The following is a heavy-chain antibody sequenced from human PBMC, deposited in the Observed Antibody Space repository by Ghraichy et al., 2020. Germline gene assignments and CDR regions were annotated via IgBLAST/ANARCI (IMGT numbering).Heavy chain of an antibody. CDR2: ISAYNGNT. D-gene: IGHD2-15*01. V-gene: IGHV1-18*01. Sequence: ASVKVSCKASGYTFTNYGISWVRQAPGQGLEWMGWISAYNGNTNYAQKLQGRVTMTTDTSTSTAYMELRSLRSDDTAVYYCARHLNGAATWRWAGGDYWGQGALVTGSA. CDR3: ARHLNGAATWRWAGGDY. CDR1: GYTFTNYG. J-gene: IGHJ4*02.